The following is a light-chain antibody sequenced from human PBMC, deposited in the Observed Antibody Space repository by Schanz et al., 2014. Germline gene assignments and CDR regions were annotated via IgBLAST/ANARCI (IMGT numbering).Light chain of an antibody. J-gene: IGKJ1*01. CDR2: GAS. CDR3: QQYGNSPRT. V-gene: IGKV3-20*01. Sequence: LTQSPASLSVSPGERATLSCRASQSVDSNLAWYQQKTGQAPRLLIYGASSRAPGIPDRFSGSGSETDFTLTISRLEPEDFAVYYCQQYGNSPRTFGQGTKVEIK. CDR1: QSVDSN.